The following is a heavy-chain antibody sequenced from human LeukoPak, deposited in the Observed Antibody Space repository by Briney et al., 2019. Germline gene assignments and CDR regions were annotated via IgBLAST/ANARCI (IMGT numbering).Heavy chain of an antibody. D-gene: IGHD3-16*01. CDR2: IYYSGST. Sequence: SETLSLTCTVSGGSISSGGYYWSWIRRHPGKGLEWIGYIYYSGSTYYNPSLKSRVTISVDTSKNQFSLKLSSVTAADTAVYYCARVSDDYVWGGYRLYYFDYWGQGTLVTVSS. CDR3: ARVSDDYVWGGYRLYYFDY. CDR1: GGSISSGGYY. V-gene: IGHV4-31*03. J-gene: IGHJ4*02.